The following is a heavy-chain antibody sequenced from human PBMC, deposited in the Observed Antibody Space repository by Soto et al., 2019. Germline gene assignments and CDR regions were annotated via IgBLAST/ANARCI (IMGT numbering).Heavy chain of an antibody. CDR1: GFSFSSCG. CDR2: ISYDGFNK. V-gene: IGHV3-30*18. J-gene: IGHJ5*02. D-gene: IGHD6-19*01. Sequence: QVQLVESGGGVVQPGRSLRLSCAASGFSFSSCGMHWARQAPGKGLEWVAVISYDGFNKYYVDSVKGRFTISRDNSKNTLYLQMNNLRDEDTAVYYCAKDLGSSGWYDHWGQGTLVTVSS. CDR3: AKDLGSSGWYDH.